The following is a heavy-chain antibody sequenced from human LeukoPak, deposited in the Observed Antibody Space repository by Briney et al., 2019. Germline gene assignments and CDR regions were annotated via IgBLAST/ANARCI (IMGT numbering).Heavy chain of an antibody. D-gene: IGHD2-2*01. J-gene: IGHJ5*02. CDR3: ARKTCTTTSCLHP. Sequence: ASAKVSCKASGYMFINYDINWVRQAAGQGLEWMAWMTPKTGNSGCAQRFQGRVTLTRDTSTDTAYMELSNLGSEDTAVYYCARKTCTTTSCLHPWGQGTLVTVSS. CDR2: MTPKTGNS. V-gene: IGHV1-8*01. CDR1: GYMFINYD.